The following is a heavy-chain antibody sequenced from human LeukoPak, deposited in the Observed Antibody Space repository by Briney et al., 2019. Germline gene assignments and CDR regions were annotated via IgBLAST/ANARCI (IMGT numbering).Heavy chain of an antibody. Sequence: GGSLRLSCAASGFTVSSNYMSWVRQAPGKGLEWVSVIYSGGSTYYADSVKGRFTISRDNSKSTLYLQMNSLRAEDTAVYYCARDSYGDANFDSWGQGTLVTVSS. V-gene: IGHV3-53*01. CDR1: GFTVSSNY. D-gene: IGHD4-17*01. CDR2: IYSGGST. J-gene: IGHJ4*02. CDR3: ARDSYGDANFDS.